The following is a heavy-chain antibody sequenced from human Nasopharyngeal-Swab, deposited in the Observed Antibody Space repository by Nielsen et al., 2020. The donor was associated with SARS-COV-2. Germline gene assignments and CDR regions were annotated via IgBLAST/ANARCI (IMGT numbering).Heavy chain of an antibody. V-gene: IGHV1-2*06. CDR1: GYTFTCSY. CDR3: ARGNSYGYDY. Sequence: ASLKVSCKASGYTFTCSYMHWVRLAPGQGLEWMGRINSNSGDTKYAQKFQGRVTMTRDTSISTADMELSRLRSDDTAVYYCARGNSYGYDYWGQGILVTVSS. D-gene: IGHD5-18*01. J-gene: IGHJ4*02. CDR2: INSNSGDT.